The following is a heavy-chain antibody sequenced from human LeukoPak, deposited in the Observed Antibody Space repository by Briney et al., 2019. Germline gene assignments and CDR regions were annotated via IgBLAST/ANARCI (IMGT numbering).Heavy chain of an antibody. D-gene: IGHD3-10*01. V-gene: IGHV4-30-4*01. J-gene: IGHJ4*02. CDR2: IYYSGST. Sequence: PSQTLSLTCTVSGGSISSGDYYWSWIRQPPGKGLEWIGYIYYSGSTYYNPSLKSRVTISVDTSKNQFSLKLSSVTAADTAVYYCARHENGDNYFDNWGQGTLFSVSA. CDR1: GGSISSGDYY. CDR3: ARHENGDNYFDN.